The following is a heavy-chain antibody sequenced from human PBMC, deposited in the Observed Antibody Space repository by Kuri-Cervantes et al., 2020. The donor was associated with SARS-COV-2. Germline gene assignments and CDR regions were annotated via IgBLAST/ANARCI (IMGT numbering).Heavy chain of an antibody. CDR3: TTDFVVVPAAFFDY. CDR2: IKSKTDGGTT. CDR1: GFTFSNAW. Sequence: GESLKISCAASGFTFSNAWMSWVRQAPGKGLEWVGSIKSKTDGGTTDYAAPVKGRFTISRDDSKNTLYMQMNSLKTEDTAVYYCTTDFVVVPAAFFDYWGQGTLVTVSS. D-gene: IGHD2-2*01. J-gene: IGHJ4*02. V-gene: IGHV3-15*01.